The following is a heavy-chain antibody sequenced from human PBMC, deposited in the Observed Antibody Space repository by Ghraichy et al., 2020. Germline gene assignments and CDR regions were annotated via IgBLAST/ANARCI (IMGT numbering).Heavy chain of an antibody. Sequence: GESLNISCKGSGYSFTSYWIGWVRQMPGKGLEWMGIIYPGDSDTRYSPSFQGQVTISADKSISTAYLQWSSLKASDTAMYYCARGLVVPEEYYGMDVWGQGTTVTVSS. V-gene: IGHV5-51*01. J-gene: IGHJ6*02. CDR3: ARGLVVPEEYYGMDV. CDR1: GYSFTSYW. D-gene: IGHD2-2*01. CDR2: IYPGDSDT.